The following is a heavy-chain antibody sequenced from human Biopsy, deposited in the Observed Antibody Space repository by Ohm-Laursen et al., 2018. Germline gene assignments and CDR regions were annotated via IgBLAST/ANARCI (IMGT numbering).Heavy chain of an antibody. CDR3: ARGLSSGWYGYFDV. Sequence: SLRLSCAAYGFTFGHYAMHWVRQAPGKGLEWISLVWYDGTNEDYADSVKGRFTISRDNSKNTLYLQINTLTLEDTAFYYCARGLSSGWYGYFDVWGRGTLVTVSS. V-gene: IGHV3-33*01. CDR2: VWYDGTNE. J-gene: IGHJ2*01. D-gene: IGHD6-19*01. CDR1: GFTFGHYA.